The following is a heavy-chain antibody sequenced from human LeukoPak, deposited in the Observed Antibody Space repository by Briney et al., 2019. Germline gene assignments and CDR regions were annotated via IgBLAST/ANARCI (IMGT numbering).Heavy chain of an antibody. V-gene: IGHV1-2*02. Sequence: ASVKVSCKASGYTFTGYYMHWVRQAPGQGLEWMGWINPNSGGTNYAQKFQGRVTMTRDTSISTAYMELSRLRSDDTAVYYCARDEHTAMAHFDYWGQGTLVTVSS. CDR3: ARDEHTAMAHFDY. J-gene: IGHJ4*02. CDR1: GYTFTGYY. CDR2: INPNSGGT. D-gene: IGHD5-18*01.